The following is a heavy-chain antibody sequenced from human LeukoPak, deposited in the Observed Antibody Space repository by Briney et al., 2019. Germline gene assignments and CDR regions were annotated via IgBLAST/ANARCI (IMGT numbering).Heavy chain of an antibody. CDR1: GGSFSGYY. CDR3: ARDGPVWGSYRYPDY. CDR2: ISSSSYT. V-gene: IGHV3-11*06. Sequence: LSLTCAVYGGSFSGYYWSWIRQAPGKGLEWVSYISSSSYTNYADSVKGRFTISRDNAKNSLYLQMNSLRAEDTAVYYCARDGPVWGSYRYPDYWGQGTLVTVSS. D-gene: IGHD3-16*02. J-gene: IGHJ4*02.